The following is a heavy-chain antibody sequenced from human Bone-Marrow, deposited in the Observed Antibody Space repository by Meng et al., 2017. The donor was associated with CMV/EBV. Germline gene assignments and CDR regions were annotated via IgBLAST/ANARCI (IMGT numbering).Heavy chain of an antibody. Sequence: ASVKVSCKASGYTFTSYGISWVRQAPGQGLEWMGWISAYNGNTNYAQKLQGRVTMTTDTSTSTAYMELRSLRSEDTAVYYCARHHRTGRPGCSSTSCYPYWFDPWGQGTLVTVSS. J-gene: IGHJ5*02. V-gene: IGHV1-18*01. CDR3: ARHHRTGRPGCSSTSCYPYWFDP. CDR2: ISAYNGNT. D-gene: IGHD2-2*01. CDR1: GYTFTSYG.